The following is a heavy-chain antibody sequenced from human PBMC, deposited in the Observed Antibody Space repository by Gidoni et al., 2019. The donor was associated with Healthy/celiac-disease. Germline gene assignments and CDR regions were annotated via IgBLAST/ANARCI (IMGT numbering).Heavy chain of an antibody. CDR1: GSPFSGYW. CDR2: IDQDGSEK. J-gene: IGHJ4*02. CDR3: ARKRGYTYGPLDY. Sequence: EVLLVESGGGWVQPGGSLRLSWAASGSPFSGYWMTWVRQGPGKGLEWVANIDQDGSEKYYVDSVKGRFTISRDNAKISLYLQMNSLRAEDTAVYYCARKRGYTYGPLDYWGQGTLVTVSS. V-gene: IGHV3-7*01. D-gene: IGHD5-18*01.